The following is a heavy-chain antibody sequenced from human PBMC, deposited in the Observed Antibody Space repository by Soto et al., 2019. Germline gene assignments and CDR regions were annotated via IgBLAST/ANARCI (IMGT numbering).Heavy chain of an antibody. Sequence: SETLSLTCPVSGGSISSGGYYWSWIRQHPGKGLEWIGEIYHSGSTNYNPSLKSRVTISVDKSKNQFSLKLSSVTAADTAVYYCARAPAYCGGDCYKENAFDIWGQGTMVTVSS. V-gene: IGHV4-39*07. CDR1: GGSISSGGYY. D-gene: IGHD2-21*02. CDR2: IYHSGST. J-gene: IGHJ3*02. CDR3: ARAPAYCGGDCYKENAFDI.